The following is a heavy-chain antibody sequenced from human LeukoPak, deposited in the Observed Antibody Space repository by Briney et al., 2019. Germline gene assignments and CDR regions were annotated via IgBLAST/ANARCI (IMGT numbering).Heavy chain of an antibody. V-gene: IGHV5-51*01. J-gene: IGHJ4*02. CDR3: ARPRPRYCSSTSCSYFDY. CDR1: GYSFTSYW. CDR2: IYPGDSDT. Sequence: GESLKISCKGSGYSFTSYWIGWVRQMPGKGLEWMGIIYPGDSDTRYSPSFQGQVTISADKSISTASLQWSSLKASDTAMYYCARPRPRYCSSTSCSYFDYWGQGTLVTVSS. D-gene: IGHD2-2*01.